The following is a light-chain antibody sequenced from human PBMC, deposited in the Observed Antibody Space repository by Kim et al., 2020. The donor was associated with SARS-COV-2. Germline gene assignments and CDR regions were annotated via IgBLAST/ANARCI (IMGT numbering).Light chain of an antibody. CDR1: VLAKKY. J-gene: IGLJ3*02. V-gene: IGLV3-27*01. Sequence: SVSPGQTARITCSGDVLAKKYARWFQQKPGQAPVLVIYKDNARPPGIPERFSGSSSGTTVALTISGAQVEDEADYYCYSAVDNNWVFGGGTQLTVL. CDR2: KDN. CDR3: YSAVDNNWV.